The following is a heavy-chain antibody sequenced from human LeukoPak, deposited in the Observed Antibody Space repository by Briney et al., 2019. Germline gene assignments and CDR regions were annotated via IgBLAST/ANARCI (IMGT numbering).Heavy chain of an antibody. J-gene: IGHJ4*02. CDR1: GGSISSYY. D-gene: IGHD5-12*01. CDR3: ARGGSGYDSFDY. V-gene: IGHV4-59*01. CDR2: ISYSGRT. Sequence: SETLSLTCTVSGGSISSYYWSWIRQPPGKGLEWIGYISYSGRTNYNPSLKSRVTISVDTSKNQFSLKLSSVTAADTAVYYCARGGSGYDSFDYWGQGTLVTVSS.